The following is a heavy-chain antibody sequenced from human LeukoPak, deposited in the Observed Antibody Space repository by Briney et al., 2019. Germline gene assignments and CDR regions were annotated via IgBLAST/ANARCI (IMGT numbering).Heavy chain of an antibody. J-gene: IGHJ6*02. Sequence: SETLSLTCAVSGGSISSGGYSWSWIRQPPGKGLEWIGYIYYSGSTYYNPSLKSRVTISVDTSKNQFSLKLSSVTAADTAVYYCARDSYSSSFYYYYGMDVWGQGTTVTVSS. CDR1: GGSISSGGYS. CDR2: IYYSGST. V-gene: IGHV4-30-2*05. CDR3: ARDSYSSSFYYYYGMDV. D-gene: IGHD6-6*01.